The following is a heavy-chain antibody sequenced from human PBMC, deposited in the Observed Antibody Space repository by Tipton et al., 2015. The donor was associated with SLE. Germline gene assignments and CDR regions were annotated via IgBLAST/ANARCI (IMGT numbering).Heavy chain of an antibody. V-gene: IGHV4-39*07. CDR2: IYYGERA. CDR1: GGSISITSYY. Sequence: TLSLTCTVSGGSISITSYYWGRIRQPPGKGLEWIANIYYGERAYYNSSLKSRVTISEDTSKNQFSLKLTSVTAADTAVYYCARGPDAFDIWGQGTMVTVSS. J-gene: IGHJ3*02. CDR3: ARGPDAFDI.